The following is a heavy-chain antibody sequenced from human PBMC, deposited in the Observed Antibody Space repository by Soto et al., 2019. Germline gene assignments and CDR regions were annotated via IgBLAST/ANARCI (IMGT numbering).Heavy chain of an antibody. CDR1: GGSISSGGYY. CDR3: ARGGIAAAAPPDY. D-gene: IGHD6-13*01. Sequence: SETLSLTCTVSGGSISSGGYYWSWIRQHPGKGLEWIGYIYYSGSTYYNPSLKSRITISVDTSKNQFSLKLSSVTVAGTAVYYCARGGIAAAAPPDYWGQGTQVTVSS. CDR2: IYYSGST. J-gene: IGHJ4*02. V-gene: IGHV4-31*03.